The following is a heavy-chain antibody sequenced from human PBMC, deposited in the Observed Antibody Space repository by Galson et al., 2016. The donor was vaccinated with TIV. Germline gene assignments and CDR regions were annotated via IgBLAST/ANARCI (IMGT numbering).Heavy chain of an antibody. J-gene: IGHJ6*04. D-gene: IGHD2-2*03. CDR3: ARSPPNWIAHSADQMDV. Sequence: SVKVSCKASGYTFSESGISWVRQAPGQGPEWIGYISVYNGNTRHAQRLQDRVTMTTDRSTNTAYMELWSLRSDDTAVYYCARSPPNWIAHSADQMDVWGKGTTVIVSS. V-gene: IGHV1-18*01. CDR1: GYTFSESG. CDR2: ISVYNGNT.